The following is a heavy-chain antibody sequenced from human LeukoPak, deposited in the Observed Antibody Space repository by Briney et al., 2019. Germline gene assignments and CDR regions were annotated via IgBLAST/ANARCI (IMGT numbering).Heavy chain of an antibody. CDR2: ISWNSGSI. Sequence: QTRGSLRLSCAASGFTFDDYAMHWVRQAPGKGLEWVSGISWNSGSIGYADSVKGRFTISRDNAKNSLYLQMNSLRAEDTALYYCAKDITSYYYDSSGSLFDYWGQGTLVTVSS. D-gene: IGHD3-22*01. V-gene: IGHV3-9*01. CDR3: AKDITSYYYDSSGSLFDY. J-gene: IGHJ4*02. CDR1: GFTFDDYA.